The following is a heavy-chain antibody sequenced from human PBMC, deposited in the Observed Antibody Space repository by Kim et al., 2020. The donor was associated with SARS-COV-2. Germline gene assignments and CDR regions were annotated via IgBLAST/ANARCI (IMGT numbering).Heavy chain of an antibody. CDR3: ARGRAGNYHDSSGYYPY. Sequence: GGSLRLSCAASGFTFSYYDMHWVRQVTGKGLEWVSAIGTLADTNYPDSVKGRFTISRDNAKSFLYLQMNSLRAEDTAVYYCARGRAGNYHDSSGYYPYWGQGTLVTVSS. CDR1: GFTFSYYD. J-gene: IGHJ4*02. V-gene: IGHV3-13*04. D-gene: IGHD3-22*01. CDR2: IGTLADT.